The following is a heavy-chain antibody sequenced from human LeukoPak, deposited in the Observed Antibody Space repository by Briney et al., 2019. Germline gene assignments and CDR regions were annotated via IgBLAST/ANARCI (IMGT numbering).Heavy chain of an antibody. Sequence: GGSLRLSCAASAFTFSNYGMHWLRQAPGKGLEWVAVVSSDGSIDYYADSLRGRFTVSRDNSKNTMFLQFNTLRPEDTAVYYCAREGMGTTFSAWFDPWGQGTLVAVSS. CDR2: VSSDGSID. D-gene: IGHD1-7*01. CDR1: AFTFSNYG. J-gene: IGHJ5*02. CDR3: AREGMGTTFSAWFDP. V-gene: IGHV3-30*03.